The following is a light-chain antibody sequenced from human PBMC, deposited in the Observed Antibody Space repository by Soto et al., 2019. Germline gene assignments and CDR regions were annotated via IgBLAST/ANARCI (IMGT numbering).Light chain of an antibody. CDR1: QSVSSY. Sequence: EIVMTQSPATLSVSPGERATLSCSAIQSVSSYLAWYQQKPGQAPRLLIYDASNRATGIPARFSGSGSGTEFTLTISGLPPDDFATYYCQQYNSSSWTFGQGTKVDIK. CDR3: QQYNSSSWT. J-gene: IGKJ1*01. V-gene: IGKV3D-15*01. CDR2: DAS.